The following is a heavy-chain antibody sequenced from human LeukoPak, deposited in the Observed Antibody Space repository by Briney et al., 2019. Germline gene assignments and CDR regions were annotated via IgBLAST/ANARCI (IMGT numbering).Heavy chain of an antibody. V-gene: IGHV4-59*01. CDR3: ARTYYDFWSGYYYFDY. J-gene: IGHJ4*02. Sequence: PSETLSLTCTVSGGSISSYYWSWIRQPPGKGLEWIGYIYYSGSTNYNPSLKSRVTISVDTSKNQFSLKLSSVTAADMAVYYCARTYYDFWSGYYYFDYWGQGTLVTVSS. CDR2: IYYSGST. D-gene: IGHD3-3*01. CDR1: GGSISSYY.